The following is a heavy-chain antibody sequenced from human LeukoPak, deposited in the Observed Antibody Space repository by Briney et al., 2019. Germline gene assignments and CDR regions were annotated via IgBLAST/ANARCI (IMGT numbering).Heavy chain of an antibody. J-gene: IGHJ4*02. CDR3: ARCPRWAHFDY. D-gene: IGHD4-23*01. CDR2: ISSSGRAI. Sequence: PGGSLRLSCAGSGFXFSSYEINWVRQAPGKGLKWVSYISSSGRAIYYADSVKGRFTVSRDNAKNSLYLQMNSLRAEDTAVYYCARCPRWAHFDYWGQGTLVTVSS. CDR1: GFXFSSYE. V-gene: IGHV3-48*03.